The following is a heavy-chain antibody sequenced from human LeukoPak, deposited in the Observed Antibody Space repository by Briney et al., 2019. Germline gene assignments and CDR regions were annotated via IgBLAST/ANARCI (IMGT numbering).Heavy chain of an antibody. CDR1: GFTFSSYG. V-gene: IGHV3-30*18. CDR3: AKEDRQITIFGVVFAAPTNYFDY. J-gene: IGHJ4*02. D-gene: IGHD3-3*01. Sequence: GGSLRLSRAASGFTFSSYGMHWVREAPGKGLEWVAVISYDGSNKYYADSVKGRFTISRDNSKNTLYLQMNSLRAEDTAVYYCAKEDRQITIFGVVFAAPTNYFDYWGQGTLVTVSS. CDR2: ISYDGSNK.